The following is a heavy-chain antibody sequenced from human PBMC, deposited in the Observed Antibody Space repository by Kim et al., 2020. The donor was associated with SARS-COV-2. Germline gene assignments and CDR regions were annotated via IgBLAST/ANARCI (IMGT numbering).Heavy chain of an antibody. Sequence: VKDRFTISRDNSKNTLYLQMSSLRAEDAAVYYCVKDLAYGYNWNYNGFDPWGQGTLVTVSS. D-gene: IGHD1-7*01. CDR3: VKDLAYGYNWNYNGFDP. J-gene: IGHJ5*02. V-gene: IGHV3-64D*06.